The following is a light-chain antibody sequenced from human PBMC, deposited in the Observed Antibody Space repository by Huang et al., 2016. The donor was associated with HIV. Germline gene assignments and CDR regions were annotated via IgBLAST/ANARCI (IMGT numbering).Light chain of an antibody. CDR3: HHYYYTVTT. J-gene: IGKJ5*01. V-gene: IGKV3-20*01. CDR2: DAS. CDR1: QSLTSNY. Sequence: EVVLTQSPDTLSLSPGEGAALSCRGSQSLTSNYVAWYQQRPGQPPRLLIYDASPRAPGIPDRFVGSGSGTDFTLTITRLEPEDFAVYYCHHYYYTVTTFGQGTRLDIK.